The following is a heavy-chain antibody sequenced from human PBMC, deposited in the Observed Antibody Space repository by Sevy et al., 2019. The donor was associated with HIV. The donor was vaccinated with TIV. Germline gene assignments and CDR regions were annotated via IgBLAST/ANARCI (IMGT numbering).Heavy chain of an antibody. CDR1: GGTIVSSGHY. V-gene: IGHV4-39*02. Sequence: SETLSLTCSISGGTIVSSGHYWGWIRQTPGKGLEWIGSIYYNGHTFYTPSLKSRLTISIDTSKNQFSLTLSSVTVADTAVYFCAREAGGYDYDYAMEVWGQGTTVTVSS. CDR2: IYYNGHT. J-gene: IGHJ6*02. D-gene: IGHD5-12*01. CDR3: AREAGGYDYDYAMEV.